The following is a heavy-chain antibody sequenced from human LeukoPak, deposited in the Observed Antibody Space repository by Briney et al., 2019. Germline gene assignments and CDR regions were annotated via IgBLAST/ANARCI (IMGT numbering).Heavy chain of an antibody. CDR2: IYYSGST. V-gene: IGHV4-39*01. Sequence: SETLSLTCTVSGGSISSSSYYWGWIRQPPGRGLEWIGSIYYSGSTYYNPSLKSRATISVDTSKNQFSLKLSSVTAADTAVYYCTSIDTDGGVLMVYASFDYWGQGTLVTVSS. CDR1: GGSISSSSYY. J-gene: IGHJ4*02. CDR3: TSIDTDGGVLMVYASFDY. D-gene: IGHD2-8*01.